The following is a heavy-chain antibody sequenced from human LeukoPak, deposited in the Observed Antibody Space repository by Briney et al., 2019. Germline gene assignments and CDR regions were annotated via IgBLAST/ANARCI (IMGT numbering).Heavy chain of an antibody. CDR1: GFTFSSYS. CDR3: ARVPYCSSTSCPFSYYYYMDV. Sequence: PGGSLRLSCAASGFTFSSYSMNWVRQAPGKGLEWVSSISSSSSYIYYADSVKGRFTISRDNAKNSLYLQMNSLRAEDTVVYYCARVPYCSSTSCPFSYYYYMDVWGKGTTVTVSS. CDR2: ISSSSSYI. V-gene: IGHV3-21*01. J-gene: IGHJ6*03. D-gene: IGHD2-2*01.